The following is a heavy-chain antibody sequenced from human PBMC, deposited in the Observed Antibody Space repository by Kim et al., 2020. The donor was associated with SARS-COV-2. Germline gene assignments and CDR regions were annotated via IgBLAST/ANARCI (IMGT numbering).Heavy chain of an antibody. CDR3: ARETVDTFDY. J-gene: IGHJ4*02. CDR1: GGSISSYY. D-gene: IGHD5-18*01. CDR2: IYYSGST. Sequence: SETLSLTCTVSGGSISSYYWSWIRQPPGKGLEWIGYIYYSGSTNYNPSLKSRVTISVDTSKNQFSLKLSSVTAADTAVYYCARETVDTFDYWGQGTLVTVSS. V-gene: IGHV4-59*01.